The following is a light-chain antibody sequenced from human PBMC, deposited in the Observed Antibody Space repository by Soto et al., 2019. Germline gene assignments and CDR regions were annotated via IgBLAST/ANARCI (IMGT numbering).Light chain of an antibody. CDR2: LAS. CDR3: MQALQAVT. CDR1: QSLIHNNGNNY. V-gene: IGKV2-28*01. Sequence: DIVMTQSPLSLSVTPGEPASISCRSSQSLIHNNGNNYLDWYLQKPGQSPQLLIYLASVRASGVPERXXXXXXGTXFXXTIXXVXXXXVGVYYCMQALQAVTFGGGTKVEIK. J-gene: IGKJ4*01.